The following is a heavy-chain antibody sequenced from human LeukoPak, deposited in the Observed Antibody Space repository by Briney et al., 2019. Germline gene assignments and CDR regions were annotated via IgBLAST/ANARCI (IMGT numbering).Heavy chain of an antibody. CDR1: GGSISSGGYY. V-gene: IGHV4-31*03. CDR3: ARDGICSGGSCYSSRFDP. J-gene: IGHJ5*02. CDR2: IYYSGST. D-gene: IGHD2-15*01. Sequence: SSETLSLTCTVSGGSISSGGYYWSWIRQHPGKGLEWIGYIYYSGSTYYNPSLKSRVTISVDTSKNKFSLKLSSVTAADTAVYYCARDGICSGGSCYSSRFDPWGQGTLVTVSS.